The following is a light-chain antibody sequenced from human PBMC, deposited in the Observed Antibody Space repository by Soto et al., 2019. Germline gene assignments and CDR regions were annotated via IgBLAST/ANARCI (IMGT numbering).Light chain of an antibody. V-gene: IGKV4-1*01. CDR2: WAS. J-gene: IGKJ3*01. Sequence: DIVMTQSPDSLAVSLGERATINCKSSQSVLYSSNNKLAWYQQKPGQPPKLLIYWASTRESGVPDRFSGSGSGTDFTLTISSLQAEDVAVYYCQQFYGFPLTFGPGTKVDI. CDR3: QQFYGFPLT. CDR1: QSVLYSSNNK.